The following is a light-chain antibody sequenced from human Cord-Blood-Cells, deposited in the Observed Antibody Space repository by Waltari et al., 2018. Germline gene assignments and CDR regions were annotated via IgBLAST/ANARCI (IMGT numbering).Light chain of an antibody. V-gene: IGKV1-5*03. J-gene: IGKJ1*01. CDR3: QQYNSYST. CDR2: KAS. Sequence: DIQMTQSPSTLSASVGDRVTITCRASQSISSWLAWYQQKPGKAPQLLNDKASSLESVVPSIISGSCCGTEFTLTSSSLHPDDFATYYRQQYNSYSTFGQGTKVEIK. CDR1: QSISSW.